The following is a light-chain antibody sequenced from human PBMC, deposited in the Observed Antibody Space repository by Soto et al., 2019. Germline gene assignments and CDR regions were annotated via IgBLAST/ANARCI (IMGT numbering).Light chain of an antibody. CDR2: AAS. CDR3: QKYNNGPPAT. J-gene: IGKJ3*01. CDR1: QAVNNY. Sequence: DIQMTQSPSSLSASVGDRVTITCRASQAVNNYLAWYQQKPGRAPKLLIYAASTLQSGVPSRFSGGGSGTDFTLTISSLQPEDVETYYCQKYNNGPPATFGPGTKV. V-gene: IGKV1-27*01.